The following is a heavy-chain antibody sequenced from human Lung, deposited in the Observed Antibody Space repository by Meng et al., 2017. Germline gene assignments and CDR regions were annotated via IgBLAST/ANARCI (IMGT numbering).Heavy chain of an antibody. D-gene: IGHD4-11*01. J-gene: IGHJ4*02. Sequence: QVQRHHWGAGLLKPSETLSLTCVVSGGSFSDYYWSWIRQPPGKGLEWIGEINHSGSTNYNPSLESRATISVDTSQNNLSLKLSSVTAADSAVYYCARGPTTMAHDFDYWGQGTLVTVSS. CDR2: INHSGST. CDR3: ARGPTTMAHDFDY. CDR1: GGSFSDYY. V-gene: IGHV4-34*01.